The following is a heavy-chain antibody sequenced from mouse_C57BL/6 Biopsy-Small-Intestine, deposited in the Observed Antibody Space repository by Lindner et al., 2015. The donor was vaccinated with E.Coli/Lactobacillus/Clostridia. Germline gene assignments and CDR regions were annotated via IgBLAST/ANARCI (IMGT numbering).Heavy chain of an antibody. CDR3: ARDETLDAPDI. Sequence: SVKVSCRASGYKFISYGISWVRLAPGQGLQWLGWINPFNGKANYAQIFQGRVTLTSDTSTTTVNMELRSLRSDDTAVYYCARDETLDAPDIWGQGTVVTVSS. V-gene: IGHV1S61*01. CDR2: INPFNGKA. CDR1: GYKFISYG. J-gene: IGHJ3*01.